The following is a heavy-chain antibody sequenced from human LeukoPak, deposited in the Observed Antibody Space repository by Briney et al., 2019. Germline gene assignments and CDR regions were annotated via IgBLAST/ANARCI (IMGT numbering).Heavy chain of an antibody. CDR1: GYTFTSYY. Sequence: ASVKVSCKASGYTFTSYYMHWVRQAPGQGLEWMGIINPSGGSTSYAQKFQGRVTKTRDTSTSTVYMELSSLRSEDTAVYYCAGSSGGTAFDIWGQGTMVTVSS. CDR2: INPSGGST. CDR3: AGSSGGTAFDI. J-gene: IGHJ3*02. V-gene: IGHV1-46*01. D-gene: IGHD1-1*01.